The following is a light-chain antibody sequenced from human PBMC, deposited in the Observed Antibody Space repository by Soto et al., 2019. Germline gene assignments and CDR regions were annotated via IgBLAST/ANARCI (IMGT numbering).Light chain of an antibody. CDR1: SSNIGSKY. V-gene: IGLV1-47*01. CDR2: RNN. CDR3: AAWDSNLGGPA. Sequence: QPVLTQPPSASGTPGQRVTISCSGSSSNIGSKYVYWYQQLPGTAPKLLMYRNNQRPSEVPDRFSGSKSGTSASLAISGLRSEDEADYHCAAWDSNLGGPAFGGGTKLTVL. J-gene: IGLJ2*01.